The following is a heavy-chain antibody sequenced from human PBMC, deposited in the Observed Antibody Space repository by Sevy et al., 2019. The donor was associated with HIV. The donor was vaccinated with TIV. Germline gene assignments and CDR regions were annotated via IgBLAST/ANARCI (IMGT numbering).Heavy chain of an antibody. D-gene: IGHD3-10*01. CDR2: INPNSGGT. Sequence: ASVKVSCKASGYTFTGYYMHWVRQAPGQGLEWMGWINPNSGGTNYAQKFQGRVTMTMDTSISTAYMELSRLSSDDTAVYYCARGGVTMVRGVIRHHYYYYGMDVWGQGTTVTVSS. CDR3: ARGGVTMVRGVIRHHYYYYGMDV. J-gene: IGHJ6*02. V-gene: IGHV1-2*02. CDR1: GYTFTGYY.